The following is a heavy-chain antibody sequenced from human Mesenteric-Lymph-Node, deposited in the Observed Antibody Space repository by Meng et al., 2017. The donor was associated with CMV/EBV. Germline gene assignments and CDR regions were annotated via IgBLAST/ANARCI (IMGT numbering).Heavy chain of an antibody. CDR2: INWNGGST. Sequence: GESLKISCAASGFTFDDYGMSWVRQAPGKGLEWVSGINWNGGSTGYADSVKGRFTISRDNAKNSLFLQMNSLRAEDTAMYYSARDHWGSPPPVYWGQGTVVTVSS. CDR1: GFTFDDYG. V-gene: IGHV3-20*04. J-gene: IGHJ4*02. CDR3: ARDHWGSPPPVY. D-gene: IGHD3-16*01.